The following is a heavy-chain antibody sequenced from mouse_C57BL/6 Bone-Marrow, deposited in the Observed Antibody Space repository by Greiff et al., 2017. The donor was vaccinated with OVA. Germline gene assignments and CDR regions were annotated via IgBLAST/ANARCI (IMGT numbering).Heavy chain of an antibody. CDR1: GYAFSSSW. V-gene: IGHV1-82*01. CDR2: IYPGDGDT. CDR3: ARAITPGFAY. D-gene: IGHD1-2*01. Sequence: VQLQESGPELVKPGASVKISCKASGYAFSSSWMNWVKQRPGKGLEWIGRIYPGDGDTNYNGKFKGKATLTADKSSSTAYMQLSSLTSEDSAVYFCARAITPGFAYWGQGTLVTVSA. J-gene: IGHJ3*01.